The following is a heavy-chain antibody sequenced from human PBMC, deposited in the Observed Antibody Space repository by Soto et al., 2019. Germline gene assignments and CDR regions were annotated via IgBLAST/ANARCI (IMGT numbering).Heavy chain of an antibody. V-gene: IGHV3-11*01. CDR2: ISSSGTID. CDR1: GFTLSDYY. J-gene: IGHJ6*03. D-gene: IGHD3-10*01. CDR3: ARRTMGNYYYMDV. Sequence: QVQLVESGGGLVKPGGSLRLSCVASGFTLSDYYMSWIRKAPGKGLEWGSYISSSGTIDNYADSVKGRFTISRDNAKNSLFLQMNGLRAEDTAVYYCARRTMGNYYYMDVWGKGTTVTVSS.